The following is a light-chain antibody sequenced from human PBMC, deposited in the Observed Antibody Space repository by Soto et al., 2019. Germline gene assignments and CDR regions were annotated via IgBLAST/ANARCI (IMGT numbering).Light chain of an antibody. Sequence: EIVLTQFPDTLSLSPGERATLSFRASQSVSSSSLAWYQQRRGQAPRLLIHGASSRATGIPDRFSGSGSGTDFTLTISRLEPEDFAVYYCQQYGSSPRTFGQGTKVDI. CDR2: GAS. CDR3: QQYGSSPRT. J-gene: IGKJ1*01. CDR1: QSVSSSS. V-gene: IGKV3-20*01.